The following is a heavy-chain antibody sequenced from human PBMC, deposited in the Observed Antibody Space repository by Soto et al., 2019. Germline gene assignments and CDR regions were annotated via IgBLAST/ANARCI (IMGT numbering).Heavy chain of an antibody. CDR3: ARGRGFGEHYFDS. CDR2: IYHTGNS. Sequence: QVQLQESGPGLVKPSETLSVTCTVSGGSISSYYWSWIRQPPGQGLEWIGYIYHTGNSNYNPSLKTRVTISVDTSKNQFSLKLSSVTAADTAVYYCARGRGFGEHYFDSWGQGTLVTASS. V-gene: IGHV4-59*01. CDR1: GGSISSYY. D-gene: IGHD3-10*01. J-gene: IGHJ4*02.